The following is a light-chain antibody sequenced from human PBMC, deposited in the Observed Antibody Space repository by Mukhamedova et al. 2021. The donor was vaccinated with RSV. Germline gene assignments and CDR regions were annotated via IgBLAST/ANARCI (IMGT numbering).Light chain of an antibody. J-gene: IGKJ3*01. CDR2: ATS. V-gene: IGKV1-39*01. Sequence: WYQRRVHGKAPNLLIFATSSLHSGVSSRFSGSGSETDFTLTISSLEPEDFATYYCQQTYRAFTFGPGTRVDIK. CDR3: QQTYRAFT.